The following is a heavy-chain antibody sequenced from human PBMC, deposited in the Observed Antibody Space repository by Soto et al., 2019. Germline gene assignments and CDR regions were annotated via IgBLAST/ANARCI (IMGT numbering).Heavy chain of an antibody. V-gene: IGHV4-39*01. CDR2: IYYSGST. J-gene: IGHJ4*02. D-gene: IGHD5-18*01. CDR3: ARHVLDTAMVIDY. Sequence: LSLTCTVSGGSISSSSYYWGWIRQPPGKGLEWIGSIYYSGSTYYNPSLKSRVTISVDTSKNQFSLKLSSVTAADTAVYYCARHVLDTAMVIDYWGQGTLVTVSS. CDR1: GGSISSSSYY.